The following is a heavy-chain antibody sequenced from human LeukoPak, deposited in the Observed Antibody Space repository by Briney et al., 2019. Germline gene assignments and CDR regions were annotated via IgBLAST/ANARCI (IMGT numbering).Heavy chain of an antibody. D-gene: IGHD5-24*01. V-gene: IGHV1-69*05. CDR3: ARGGEMATIYNWFDL. CDR2: IIPIFGTA. CDR1: GGTSSSYA. J-gene: IGHJ5*02. Sequence: SVKVSCKASGGTSSSYAISWVRQAPGQGLEWMGGIIPIFGTANYAQKFQGRVTITTDESTSTAYMELSSLRSGDTAVYYCARGGEMATIYNWFDLWGQGTLVTVSS.